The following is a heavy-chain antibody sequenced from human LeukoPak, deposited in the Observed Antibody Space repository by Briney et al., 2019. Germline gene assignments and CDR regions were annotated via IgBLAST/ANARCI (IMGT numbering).Heavy chain of an antibody. Sequence: ASVKVSCKASGYTFTGYYMHWVRQAPGQGLEWMGWINPNSGGTNYAQKFQGRVTMTRDTSISTAYMELSRLRSDDTAVYYCAREPNWNYYWFDPWGQGTLVTVSS. V-gene: IGHV1-2*02. CDR2: INPNSGGT. J-gene: IGHJ5*02. CDR1: GYTFTGYY. CDR3: AREPNWNYYWFDP. D-gene: IGHD1-7*01.